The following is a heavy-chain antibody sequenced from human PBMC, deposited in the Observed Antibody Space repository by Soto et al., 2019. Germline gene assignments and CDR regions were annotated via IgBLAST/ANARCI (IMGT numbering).Heavy chain of an antibody. Sequence: GASVKVSCKASGYTFTSYGISWVRQAPGQGLEWMGWISAYNGNTNYAQKLQGRVTMTTDTSTSTAYMELRSLRSDDTAVYYCARVITIFGVANYFDPWGQGNLVTVS. V-gene: IGHV1-18*01. J-gene: IGHJ5*02. D-gene: IGHD3-3*01. CDR3: ARVITIFGVANYFDP. CDR2: ISAYNGNT. CDR1: GYTFTSYG.